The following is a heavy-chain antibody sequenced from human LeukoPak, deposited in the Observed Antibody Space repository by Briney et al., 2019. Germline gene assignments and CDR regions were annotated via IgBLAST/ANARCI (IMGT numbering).Heavy chain of an antibody. CDR3: ARARLTLTMVRGVIITSSRSWFDP. Sequence: RGASVTVSCKASGYTFTSYAMHWVRQAPGERLEWMGWINAGTGNTKYSQRFKERVTITRERYASTAYMEMSRLRSEDTAVYYCARARLTLTMVRGVIITSSRSWFDPWGQGTLVTVSS. V-gene: IGHV1-3*01. J-gene: IGHJ5*02. D-gene: IGHD3-10*01. CDR1: GYTFTSYA. CDR2: INAGTGNT.